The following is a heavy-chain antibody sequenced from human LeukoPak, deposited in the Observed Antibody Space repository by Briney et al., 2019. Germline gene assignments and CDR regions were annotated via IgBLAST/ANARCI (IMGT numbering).Heavy chain of an antibody. D-gene: IGHD6-19*01. CDR3: AREVAGTLDNWFDP. V-gene: IGHV1-18*04. CDR1: GYTFTSYG. CDR2: ISAYNGNT. J-gene: IGHJ5*02. Sequence: ASVKVSCKASGYTFTSYGISWVRQAPGQGLERMGWISAYNGNTNYAQKLRGRVTMTTDTSTSTAYMELRSLRSDDTAVYYCAREVAGTLDNWFDPWGQGTLVTVSS.